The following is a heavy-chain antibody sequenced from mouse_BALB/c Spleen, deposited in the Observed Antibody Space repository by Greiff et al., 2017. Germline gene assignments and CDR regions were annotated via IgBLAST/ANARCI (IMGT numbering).Heavy chain of an antibody. J-gene: IGHJ2*01. CDR1: GFTFSSYA. CDR2: ISSGGST. Sequence: EVQLVESGGGLVKPGGSLKLSCAASGFTFSSYAMSWVRQTPEKRLEWVASISSGGSTYYPDSVKGRFTISRDNARNILYLQMSSLRSEDTAMYYCARGGRLLPFDYWGQGTTLTVSS. CDR3: ARGGRLLPFDY. D-gene: IGHD2-3*01. V-gene: IGHV5-6-5*01.